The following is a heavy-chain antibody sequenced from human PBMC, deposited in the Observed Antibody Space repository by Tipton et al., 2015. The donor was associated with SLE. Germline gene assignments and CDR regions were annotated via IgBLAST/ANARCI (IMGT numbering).Heavy chain of an antibody. CDR1: GGSISSGDYY. J-gene: IGHJ2*01. CDR3: ARSRRAVVVVAAPYWYFDL. V-gene: IGHV4-39*07. CDR2: IYYSGST. D-gene: IGHD2-15*01. Sequence: TLSLTCTVSGGSISSGDYYWSWIRQPPGKGLEWIGSIYYSGSTYYNPSLKSRVTISVDTSKDQFSLKLSSVTAADTAVYYCARSRRAVVVVAAPYWYFDLWGRGTLVTVSS.